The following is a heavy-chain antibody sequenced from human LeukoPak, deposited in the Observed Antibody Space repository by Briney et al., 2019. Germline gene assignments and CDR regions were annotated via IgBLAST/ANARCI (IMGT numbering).Heavy chain of an antibody. Sequence: PSETLSLTCTVSGGSFSGYYWSWIRQPPGKGLEWIGEINHSGSTNYNPSLKSRVTISVDTSKNQFSLKLSSVTAADTAVYYCARVTTRGRWLLIGGIYYFDYWGQGTLVTVSS. J-gene: IGHJ4*02. D-gene: IGHD5-24*01. CDR2: INHSGST. CDR1: GGSFSGYY. CDR3: ARVTTRGRWLLIGGIYYFDY. V-gene: IGHV4-34*01.